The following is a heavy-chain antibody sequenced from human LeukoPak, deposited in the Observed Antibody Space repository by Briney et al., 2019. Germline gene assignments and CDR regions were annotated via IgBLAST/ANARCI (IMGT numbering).Heavy chain of an antibody. CDR1: GGSISTSNW. D-gene: IGHD3-22*01. V-gene: IGHV4-4*02. J-gene: IGHJ4*02. CDR2: IHHSGGT. Sequence: PSGTLSLTCAVSGGSISTSNWWSWVRQPPGRGLEWIGEIHHSGGTNYNPSLQSRVTISVDKSKRQFSLKLSSVTAADTAVYYCARRNYYDITGYFDYWGQGSLVTVSS. CDR3: ARRNYYDITGYFDY.